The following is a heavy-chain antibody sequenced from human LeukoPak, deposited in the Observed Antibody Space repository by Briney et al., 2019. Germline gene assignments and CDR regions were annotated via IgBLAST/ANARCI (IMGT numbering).Heavy chain of an antibody. CDR3: ARGGGSGDY. D-gene: IGHD1-26*01. CDR2: IKSKTDGGTT. Sequence: GGSLRLSCAASGFTFSNAWMSWVRQAPGKGLEWVGRIKSKTDGGTTDYAALVKGRFTISRDDSKNTLYLQMNSLRAEDTAVYYCARGGGSGDYWGQGTLVTVSS. CDR1: GFTFSNAW. V-gene: IGHV3-15*01. J-gene: IGHJ4*02.